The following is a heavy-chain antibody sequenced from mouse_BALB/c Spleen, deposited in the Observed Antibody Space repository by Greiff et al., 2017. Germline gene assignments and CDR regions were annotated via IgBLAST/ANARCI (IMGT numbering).Heavy chain of an antibody. J-gene: IGHJ2*01. CDR1: GYTITSYW. CDR3: AGAYYYVKSRYCLDY. Sequence: QVQLLQPGAELVKPGASVKLSCTASGYTITSYWMHWVKQRPGQGLEWIGEINPINGRTNYNQKFKSKATLTVDKSSSTAYMQLSSLTSEDSAVSDCAGAYYYVKSRYCLDYWGQGTTLTVSA. V-gene: IGHV1S81*02. D-gene: IGHD1-1*01. CDR2: INPINGRT.